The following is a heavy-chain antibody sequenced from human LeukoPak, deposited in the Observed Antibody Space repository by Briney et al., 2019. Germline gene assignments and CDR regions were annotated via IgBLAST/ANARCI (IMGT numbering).Heavy chain of an antibody. CDR1: GFTFGTYA. V-gene: IGHV3-64*02. CDR3: ARVSGWYWFDN. CDR2: ISSNGRIT. D-gene: IGHD6-19*01. J-gene: IGHJ4*02. Sequence: QAGGSLRLSCAASGFTFGTYAMHWVRQAPGKGLEYVSAISSNGRITYYADPVKGKFTISRDNSKNILYLQMGSLRAEDTAVYYCARVSGWYWFDNWGQGTLVTVSS.